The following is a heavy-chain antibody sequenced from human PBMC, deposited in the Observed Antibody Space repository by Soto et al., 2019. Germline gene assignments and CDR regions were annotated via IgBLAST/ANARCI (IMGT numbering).Heavy chain of an antibody. Sequence: PSETLSLTCTVSGGSISSYYWSWIRQPPGKGLEWIGYIYYSGSTNYNPSLKSRVTISVDTSKNQFSLKLSSVTAADTAVYYCARGMPYYDILTGLISHYYYYMDVWGQGTTVTVSS. D-gene: IGHD3-9*01. V-gene: IGHV4-59*01. CDR1: GGSISSYY. CDR3: ARGMPYYDILTGLISHYYYYMDV. J-gene: IGHJ6*03. CDR2: IYYSGST.